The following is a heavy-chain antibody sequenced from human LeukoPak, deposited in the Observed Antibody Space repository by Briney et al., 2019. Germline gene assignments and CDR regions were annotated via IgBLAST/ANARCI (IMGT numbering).Heavy chain of an antibody. J-gene: IGHJ4*02. D-gene: IGHD4-23*01. CDR3: AREGDDYGGNSPFDY. CDR2: IRFDGSNK. Sequence: GGSLRLSCAASGFTFSSYGMHWVRQAPGKGLEWVAFIRFDGSNKYYADSVKGRLTISRDNSKNTLYLQMNSLRAEDTAVYYCAREGDDYGGNSPFDYWGQGTLVTVSS. V-gene: IGHV3-30*02. CDR1: GFTFSSYG.